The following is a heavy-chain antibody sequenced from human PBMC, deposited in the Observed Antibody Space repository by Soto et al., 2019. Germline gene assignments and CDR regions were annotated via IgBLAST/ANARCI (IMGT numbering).Heavy chain of an antibody. CDR1: GFTLSSYA. V-gene: IGHV3-23*01. D-gene: IGHD3-10*01. Sequence: GGSLRLSCAASGFTLSSYAMSWVRQAPGKGLEWLSAISGSGGSTYYAVSVKGRSTISRDNSKNTLYLQINSRSAEDTAVYSCAKRLSGSFSYSTAYCYHYGLDAWGQETTVALSS. J-gene: IGHJ6*02. CDR3: AKRLSGSFSYSTAYCYHYGLDA. CDR2: ISGSGGST.